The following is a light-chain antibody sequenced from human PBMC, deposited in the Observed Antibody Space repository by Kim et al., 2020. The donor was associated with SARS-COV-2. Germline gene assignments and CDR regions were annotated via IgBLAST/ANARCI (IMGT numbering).Light chain of an antibody. V-gene: IGLV2-11*01. CDR3: CSYAGSNTFVV. CDR1: SSDVGGWNY. Sequence: QSGTISCTGTSSDVGGWNYVSWYQQHPDKAPKLIIYDVAKRPSGVPNRFSGSKSGNTASLTISGLQTEDEADYYCCSYAGSNTFVVFGGGTMLTVL. J-gene: IGLJ2*01. CDR2: DVA.